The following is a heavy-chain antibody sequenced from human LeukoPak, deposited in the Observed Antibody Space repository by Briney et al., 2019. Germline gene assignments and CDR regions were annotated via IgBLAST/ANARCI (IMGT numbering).Heavy chain of an antibody. CDR1: GGSISSYY. J-gene: IGHJ4*02. CDR3: ARQVGGYSSSWYPIGY. D-gene: IGHD6-13*01. V-gene: IGHV4-59*08. CDR2: IYYSGST. Sequence: PSETLSLTCTVSGGSISSYYWSWIRQPPGKGLEWIGYIYYSGSTNYNPSLKSRVTISVDTSKNQFSLKLSSVTAADTAVYYCARQVGGYSSSWYPIGYWGQGTLVTVSS.